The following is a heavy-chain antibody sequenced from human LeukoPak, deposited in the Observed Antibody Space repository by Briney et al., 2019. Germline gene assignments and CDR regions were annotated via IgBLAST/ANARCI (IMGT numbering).Heavy chain of an antibody. CDR1: GFTFSSYW. Sequence: GGSLRLSCAASGFTFSSYWPHWVRQVPGKGLVWVSRINTDGSRTTYADSVKGRFTISRDNAKNTLYLQMNSLRAEDTAVYYCARDRGTTVTPNYWGRGTLVTVSS. CDR3: ARDRGTTVTPNY. V-gene: IGHV3-74*01. CDR2: INTDGSRT. J-gene: IGHJ4*02. D-gene: IGHD4-17*01.